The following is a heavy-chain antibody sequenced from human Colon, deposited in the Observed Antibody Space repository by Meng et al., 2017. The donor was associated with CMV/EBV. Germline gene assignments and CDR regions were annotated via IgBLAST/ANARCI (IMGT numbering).Heavy chain of an antibody. CDR3: VVKGSAWFDY. CDR2: MNAEGTII. CDR1: GFTFSYYS. Sequence: GGPLRLSCAASGFTFSYYSMNWVRQAPGKGLVWISGMNAEGTIINNADSVKGRFTISRDNARNTLYLQMNSLRGDDTAVYYCVVKGSAWFDYWGQGTLVTVSS. D-gene: IGHD2-21*01. V-gene: IGHV3-74*01. J-gene: IGHJ4*02.